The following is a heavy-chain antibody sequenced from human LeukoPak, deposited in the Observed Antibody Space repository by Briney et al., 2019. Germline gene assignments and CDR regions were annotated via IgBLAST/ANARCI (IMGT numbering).Heavy chain of an antibody. CDR2: ISGSGGST. CDR3: AKLKRRSTSYYYYMDV. CDR1: GFTVSSNY. Sequence: GGSLRLSCAASGFTVSSNYMSWVRQAPGKGLEWVSAISGSGGSTYYADSVKGRFTISRDNSKNTLYLQMNSLRAEDTAVYYCAKLKRRSTSYYYYMDVWGKGTTVTVSS. D-gene: IGHD2-2*01. J-gene: IGHJ6*03. V-gene: IGHV3-23*01.